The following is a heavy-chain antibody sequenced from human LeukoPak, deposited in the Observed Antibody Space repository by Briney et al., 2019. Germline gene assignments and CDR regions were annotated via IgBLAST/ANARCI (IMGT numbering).Heavy chain of an antibody. D-gene: IGHD6-19*01. V-gene: IGHV3-33*01. CDR3: ARDGSSGWYWVDY. CDR1: GFTFSSYG. J-gene: IGHJ4*02. CDR2: IWYDGSNK. Sequence: GGSLRLSCAASGFTFSSYGMHWVRQAPGKGLEWVAVIWYDGSNKYYADSAKGRFTISRDNSKNTLYLQMNSLRAEDTAVYYCARDGSSGWYWVDYWGQGTLVTVSS.